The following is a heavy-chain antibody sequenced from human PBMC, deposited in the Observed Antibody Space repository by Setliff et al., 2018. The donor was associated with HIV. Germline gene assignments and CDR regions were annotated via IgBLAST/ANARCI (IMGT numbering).Heavy chain of an antibody. V-gene: IGHV3-20*04. Sequence: PGGSLRLSCAASGFNFDDYGMSWVRQAPGKGLEWVSGISWNSGSIGYVDSVKGRFTISRDNAKNSLFLQMNSLRVEDTAVYYCARVSRRAYSYAILDSWGQGTLVTVSS. CDR1: GFNFDDYG. CDR2: ISWNSGSI. D-gene: IGHD5-18*01. CDR3: ARVSRRAYSYAILDS. J-gene: IGHJ4*02.